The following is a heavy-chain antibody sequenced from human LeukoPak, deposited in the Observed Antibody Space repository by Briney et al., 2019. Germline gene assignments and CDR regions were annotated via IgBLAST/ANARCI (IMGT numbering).Heavy chain of an antibody. CDR1: GFTFSSYE. D-gene: IGHD5-18*01. CDR3: ARGGYSYGYPYFDY. V-gene: IGHV3-48*03. Sequence: GGSLRLSCAASGFTFSSYEMNWVRQAPGKGLEWVSYISSSGSTIYYADSVKGRFTISGDNAKNSLYLQVNSLRAEDTAVYYCARGGYSYGYPYFDYWGQGTLSPSPQ. J-gene: IGHJ4*02. CDR2: ISSSGSTI.